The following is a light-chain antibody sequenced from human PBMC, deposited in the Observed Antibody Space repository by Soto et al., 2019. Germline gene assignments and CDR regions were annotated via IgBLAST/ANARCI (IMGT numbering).Light chain of an antibody. J-gene: IGKJ2*01. CDR2: GAS. CDR1: QSVSSNS. V-gene: IGKV3-20*01. CDR3: QQYGSSPQYT. Sequence: EIVLTQSPTTLSLSPGERATLSCRASQSVSSNSLAWYQQKPGQAPRLLIYGASSRATGIPDRFSGSGSGTDFTLTISRLEPEDFAVYYCQQYGSSPQYTFGQGTKLEIK.